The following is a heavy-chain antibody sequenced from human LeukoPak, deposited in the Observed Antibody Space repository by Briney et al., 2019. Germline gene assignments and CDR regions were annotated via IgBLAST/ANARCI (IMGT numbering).Heavy chain of an antibody. CDR2: ISSGSEK. J-gene: IGHJ4*02. D-gene: IGHD3-3*01. Sequence: PGRSLRLSCEASGFTFSIFPMHRVRQAPGKGLEWVALISSGSEKYYADSVKGRFTISRDNSKNMLYLQMNSLRADDTAVYYCARDLELSAVYYFDSWGQGTLVIVSS. CDR3: ARDLELSAVYYFDS. V-gene: IGHV3-30*04. CDR1: GFTFSIFP.